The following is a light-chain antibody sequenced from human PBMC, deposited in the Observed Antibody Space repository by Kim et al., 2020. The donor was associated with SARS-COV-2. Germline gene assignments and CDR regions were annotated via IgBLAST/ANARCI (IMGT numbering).Light chain of an antibody. CDR1: NLGDKF. J-gene: IGLJ2*01. CDR3: QAWDTSSVV. Sequence: SVSPGQTATITCSGHNLGDKFACWYQQKAGQSPILIIYRGIERPSGIPERFSGSNAGNTANLTISGTKAMDEADYYCQAWDTSSVVFGGGTQLTVL. V-gene: IGLV3-1*01. CDR2: RGI.